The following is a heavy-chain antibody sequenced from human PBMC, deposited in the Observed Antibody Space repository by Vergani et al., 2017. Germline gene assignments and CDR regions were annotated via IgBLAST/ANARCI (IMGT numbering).Heavy chain of an antibody. Sequence: QVQLQESGPGLVKPSETLSLTCTVSGGSISSYYWSWIRQPPGKGLEWIGYIYYSGSTNYNPSLKGRVTISVDTSKNQFSLKLSAVTAVDTAVYYCARAGDYGDYVYDYWGQGTLVTVSS. CDR1: GGSISSYY. CDR2: IYYSGST. D-gene: IGHD4-17*01. CDR3: ARAGDYGDYVYDY. J-gene: IGHJ4*02. V-gene: IGHV4-59*01.